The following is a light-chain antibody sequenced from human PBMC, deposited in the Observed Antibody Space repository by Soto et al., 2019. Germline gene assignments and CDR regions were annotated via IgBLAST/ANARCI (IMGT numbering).Light chain of an antibody. V-gene: IGLV4-69*01. J-gene: IGLJ3*02. Sequence: QAVVTQSPSASASLGASVKLTCTLSSGHSTYAIAWHQQQPDKGPRYLMKLNSDGSHTKGDGIPDRFSGSTSGAERYLTISSLQSEDEADYYCQTWGTGMVFGGGTKLTVL. CDR2: LNSDGSH. CDR1: SGHSTYA. CDR3: QTWGTGMV.